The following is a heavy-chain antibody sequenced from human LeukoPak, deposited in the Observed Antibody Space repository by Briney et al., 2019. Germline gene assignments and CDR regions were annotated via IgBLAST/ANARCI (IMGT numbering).Heavy chain of an antibody. CDR2: IKRRTDGGTS. J-gene: IGHJ6*01. V-gene: IGHV3-15*06. CDR1: GFTFSDYY. D-gene: IGHD3-10*01. Sequence: PGGSLRLSCAASGFTFSDYYMSWIRQAPGKGLEWVGLIKRRTDGGTSNYAAPVKGRFTISRDDSKNTLFLQMNSLKIDDTAVYHCTTNRPGGWFGELAVWGQGTTVTVSS. CDR3: TTNRPGGWFGELAV.